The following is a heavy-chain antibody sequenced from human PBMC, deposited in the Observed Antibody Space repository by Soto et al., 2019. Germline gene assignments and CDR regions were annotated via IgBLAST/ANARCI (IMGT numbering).Heavy chain of an antibody. CDR1: GFTFSSYE. V-gene: IGHV3-48*03. CDR2: ISSSGSTI. D-gene: IGHD3-22*01. J-gene: IGHJ6*02. Sequence: PGGSLRLSCAASGFTFSSYEMNWVRQAPGKGLEWVSYISSSGSTIYYADSVKGRFTISRDNAKNSLYLQVNSLRAEDTAVYYCARASHSAVVISRVLYYGMDVWGQGTTVTVSS. CDR3: ARASHSAVVISRVLYYGMDV.